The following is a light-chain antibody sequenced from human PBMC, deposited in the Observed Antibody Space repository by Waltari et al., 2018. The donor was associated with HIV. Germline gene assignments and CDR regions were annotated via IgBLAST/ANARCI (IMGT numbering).Light chain of an antibody. CDR3: VLYMGSGIWV. CDR2: TKK. Sequence: TVVTQEPSFSVSPGGTVTLTCGFTSASVSTDYYPRWYQLPPGPPPRKLIYTKKIRSSGVPDRFSGSILGDKAALTITGAQADDESDYYCVLYMGSGIWVFGGGTKLTVL. V-gene: IGLV8-61*01. CDR1: SASVSTDYY. J-gene: IGLJ3*02.